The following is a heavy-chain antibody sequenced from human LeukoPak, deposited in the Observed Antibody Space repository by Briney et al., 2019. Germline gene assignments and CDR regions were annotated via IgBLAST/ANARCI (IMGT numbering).Heavy chain of an antibody. Sequence: GGSLRLSCAASGFTFSNYWMTWVRQAPGKGLEWVANIKQDGSKKDYVDSVKGRFTISRDNAKNSLYLQMNSLRAEDTAVYYCAGRSGSFDCWGQGTLVTVSA. V-gene: IGHV3-7*01. CDR2: IKQDGSKK. CDR1: GFTFSNYW. J-gene: IGHJ4*02. D-gene: IGHD3-10*01. CDR3: AGRSGSFDC.